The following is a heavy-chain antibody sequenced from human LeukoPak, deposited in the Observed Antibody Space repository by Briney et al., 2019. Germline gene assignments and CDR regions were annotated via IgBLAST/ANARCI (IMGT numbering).Heavy chain of an antibody. D-gene: IGHD3-10*01. V-gene: IGHV1-46*01. Sequence: ASVKVSCKTSGYTFTGYYTHWVRQAPGQGLEWMGIINPTAGSTYYAQKFQGRVSMTRDMSTSTVYMELSSLRSEDTVVYYCARDMGGLIKKNYFDYWGQGTLVTVSS. CDR3: ARDMGGLIKKNYFDY. CDR2: INPTAGST. J-gene: IGHJ4*02. CDR1: GYTFTGYY.